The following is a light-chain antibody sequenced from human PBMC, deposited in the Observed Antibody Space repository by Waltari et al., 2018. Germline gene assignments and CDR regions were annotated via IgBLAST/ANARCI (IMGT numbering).Light chain of an antibody. CDR2: DVN. J-gene: IGLJ1*01. Sequence: SALTQPRSVSGSPGQSVTISCTGTSSDVGAYNFVSWYQQRPGQAPKLIIYDVNKRPSGVPDRSSASKSGNTASLTISGLQPEDEADYHCCSSAGNPYVFGTGTEVTVL. CDR1: SSDVGAYNF. V-gene: IGLV2-11*01. CDR3: CSSAGNPYV.